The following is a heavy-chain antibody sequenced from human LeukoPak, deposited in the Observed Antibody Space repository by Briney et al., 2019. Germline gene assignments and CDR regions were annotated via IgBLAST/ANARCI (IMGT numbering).Heavy chain of an antibody. Sequence: SVKVSCKASGGTFSSYAISWVRRAPGQGLEWMGGIIPIFGTANYAQKFQGRVTITADKSTSTAYMELSSLRSEDTAVYYCARSPLATVTTGGGYFDYWGQGTLVTVSS. CDR2: IIPIFGTA. V-gene: IGHV1-69*06. CDR1: GGTFSSYA. CDR3: ARSPLATVTTGGGYFDY. J-gene: IGHJ4*02. D-gene: IGHD4-17*01.